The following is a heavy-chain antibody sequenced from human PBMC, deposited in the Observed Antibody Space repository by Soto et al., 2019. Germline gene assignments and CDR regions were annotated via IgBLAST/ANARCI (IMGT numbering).Heavy chain of an antibody. CDR1: GGPFISYA. CDR2: IIPIFGTA. CDR3: ALWTYQPHYYYYGMDV. V-gene: IGHV1-69*13. J-gene: IGHJ6*02. D-gene: IGHD2-2*01. Sequence: VKVACKASGGPFISYAVIWVRQAPGQGLEWMGGIIPIFGTANYAQKFQCRVTITADESTSTAYMELSSLRSEDTAVYYCALWTYQPHYYYYGMDVWGQGTTVTVSS.